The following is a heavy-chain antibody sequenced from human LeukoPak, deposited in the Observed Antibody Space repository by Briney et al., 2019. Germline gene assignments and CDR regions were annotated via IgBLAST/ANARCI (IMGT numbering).Heavy chain of an antibody. Sequence: SETLSLTCTVYGGSFTDYFWTWIRHSPGKGLEWIGEINDYTGDTNYNPSLNSRVSISLEKSKNQFSLELKSVTAADTAVYYCARGRIAKIVVVHSFSYGMDVWGQGTTVTVSS. J-gene: IGHJ6*02. V-gene: IGHV4-34*01. CDR3: ARGRIAKIVVVHSFSYGMDV. D-gene: IGHD3-22*01. CDR1: GGSFTDYF. CDR2: INDYTGDT.